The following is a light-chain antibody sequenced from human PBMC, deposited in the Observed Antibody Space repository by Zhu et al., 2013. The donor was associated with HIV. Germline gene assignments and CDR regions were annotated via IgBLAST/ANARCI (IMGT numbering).Light chain of an antibody. CDR3: SSYTSSSTLV. J-gene: IGLJ2*01. CDR1: SGDVGNYDL. Sequence: QSALSQPASVSGSPGQSITISCTGNSGDVGNYDLVSWYQQHPHKAPKLIIYEVTKRPSWVSDRFSGSKSGTTASLTISGLQTEDEADYYCSSYTSSSTLVFGGGTKLTVL. CDR2: EVT. V-gene: IGLV2-14*02.